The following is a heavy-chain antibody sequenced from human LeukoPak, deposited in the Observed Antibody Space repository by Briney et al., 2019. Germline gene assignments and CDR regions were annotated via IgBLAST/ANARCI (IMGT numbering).Heavy chain of an antibody. D-gene: IGHD3-3*01. CDR3: ARQSGYYDY. V-gene: IGHV4-34*01. CDR1: GGSFSGYY. Sequence: PSETLSLTCAVYGGSFSGYYWSWIRQPPGKGLEWIGEINHSGSTNYNPSLKCRVTISVDTSKNQFSLKLSSVTAADTAVYYCARQSGYYDYWGQGTLVTVSS. J-gene: IGHJ4*02. CDR2: INHSGST.